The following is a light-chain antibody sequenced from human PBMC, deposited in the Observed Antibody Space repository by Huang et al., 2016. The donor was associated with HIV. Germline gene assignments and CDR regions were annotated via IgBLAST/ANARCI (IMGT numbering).Light chain of an antibody. CDR1: QSLLHSNGYNY. J-gene: IGKJ5*01. Sequence: DIVMTQSPLSLPVTPGEPASISCRSSQSLLHSNGYNYLDWYLQKPGQSPQFLIFLGYNRASGVPDRFSGSGSGTDFTLKISRVEAEDVGVYYCMQALQTITFGQGTRLEIK. CDR2: LGY. V-gene: IGKV2-28*01. CDR3: MQALQTIT.